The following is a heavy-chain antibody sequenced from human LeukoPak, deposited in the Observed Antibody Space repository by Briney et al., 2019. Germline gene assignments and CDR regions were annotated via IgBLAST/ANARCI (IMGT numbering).Heavy chain of an antibody. J-gene: IGHJ6*03. D-gene: IGHD5-24*01. CDR2: ISGSGGST. V-gene: IGHV3-23*01. CDR1: GFTFSSYA. Sequence: PGGSLRLSCAASGFTFSSYAMSWVRQAPGKGLEWVSAISGSGGSTYYADSVKGRFTISRDNAKNTLYLQMNSLRAEDTAVYYCARDPPATVRYYYYYMDVWGKGTTVTVSS. CDR3: ARDPPATVRYYYYYMDV.